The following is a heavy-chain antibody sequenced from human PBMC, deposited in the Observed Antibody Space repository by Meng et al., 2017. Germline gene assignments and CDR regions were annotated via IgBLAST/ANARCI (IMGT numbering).Heavy chain of an antibody. Sequence: QGQLQQWGEGLLKPSETLSLTCVGSGGSFSDYYWSWIRQPPGKGLEWIGEINHSGRTNYNPSLESRATISVDTSQNNLSLKLSSVTAADSAVYYCARGPTTMAHDFDYWGQGTLVTVSS. J-gene: IGHJ4*02. V-gene: IGHV4-34*01. CDR3: ARGPTTMAHDFDY. CDR2: INHSGRT. D-gene: IGHD4-11*01. CDR1: GGSFSDYY.